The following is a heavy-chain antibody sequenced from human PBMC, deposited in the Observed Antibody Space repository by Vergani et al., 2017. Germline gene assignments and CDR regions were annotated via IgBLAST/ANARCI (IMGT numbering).Heavy chain of an antibody. Sequence: EVQLVESGGGLVKPGGSLRLSCAASGFPFSSYSMNWVRQAPGKGLEWVSSISSSSSYIYYADSVKGRFTISRDNAKNSLYLQMNSLRAEDTAVYYCAKDYNIMGALHYWGQGTLVAVSS. D-gene: IGHD3-22*01. CDR3: AKDYNIMGALHY. CDR2: ISSSSSYI. J-gene: IGHJ4*02. V-gene: IGHV3-21*01. CDR1: GFPFSSYS.